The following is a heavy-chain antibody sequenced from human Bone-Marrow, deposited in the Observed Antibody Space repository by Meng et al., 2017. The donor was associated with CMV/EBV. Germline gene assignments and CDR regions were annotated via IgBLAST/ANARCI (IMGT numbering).Heavy chain of an antibody. D-gene: IGHD3-3*01. CDR2: IRYDGSNK. CDR3: ARNYNFWSVTGGYFYYGLDV. Sequence: GGSLRLSCAASGFTFSSYGMHWVRQAPGKGLEWVAFIRYDGSNKYYADSVKGRFTISRDNAKNSLYLQMDSLRAEDTAVYYCARNYNFWSVTGGYFYYGLDVWGQGTTVTVSS. CDR1: GFTFSSYG. J-gene: IGHJ6*02. V-gene: IGHV3-33*08.